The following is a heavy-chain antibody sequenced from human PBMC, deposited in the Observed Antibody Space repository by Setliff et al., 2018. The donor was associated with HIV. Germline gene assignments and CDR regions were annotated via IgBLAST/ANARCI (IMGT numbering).Heavy chain of an antibody. CDR2: IHTSGST. V-gene: IGHV4-4*09. CDR3: ASKPYYNYGMDV. CDR1: GGSISSYY. J-gene: IGHJ6*02. Sequence: SETLSLTCTVSGGSISSYYWSWIRQPPGKGLEWIGYIHTSGSTNYNPSLRSRVTISVDTSKNQFSLKLSSVTAADTAVYYCASKPYYNYGMDVWGQGTTVTVSS.